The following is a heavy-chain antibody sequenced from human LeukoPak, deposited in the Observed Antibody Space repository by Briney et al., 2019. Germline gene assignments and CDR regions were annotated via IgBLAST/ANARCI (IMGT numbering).Heavy chain of an antibody. J-gene: IGHJ4*02. Sequence: SETLSLTCTVSGGSVSSGSYYWSWIRQPPGKGLEWIGYIYYSGSTNYNPSLKSRVTISVDTSKNQFSLKLSSVTAADTAVYYCARHYYDSSGYFVFDYWGQGTLVTVSS. D-gene: IGHD3-22*01. CDR2: IYYSGST. CDR1: GGSVSSGSYY. V-gene: IGHV4-61*01. CDR3: ARHYYDSSGYFVFDY.